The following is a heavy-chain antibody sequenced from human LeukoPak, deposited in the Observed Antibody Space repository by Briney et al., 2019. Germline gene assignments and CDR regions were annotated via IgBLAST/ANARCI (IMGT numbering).Heavy chain of an antibody. D-gene: IGHD6-19*01. J-gene: IGHJ1*01. CDR1: GGSFSGYY. V-gene: IGHV4-34*01. CDR2: INHSGST. CDR3: ATGYSSGWSEYFQH. Sequence: SETLSLTCAVYGGSFSGYYWSWIRQPPGKGLEWIGEINHSGSTNYNPSLKSRVTISVDTSKNQFSLKLSSVTAADTAVYYCATGYSSGWSEYFQHWGQGTLVTVSS.